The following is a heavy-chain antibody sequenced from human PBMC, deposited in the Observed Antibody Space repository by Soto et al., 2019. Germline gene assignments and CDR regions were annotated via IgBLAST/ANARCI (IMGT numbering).Heavy chain of an antibody. CDR2: ISYDGSNK. CDR1: GFTFSSYA. D-gene: IGHD3-16*02. J-gene: IGHJ3*02. Sequence: GGSLRLSCAASGFTFSSYAMHWVRQAPGKGLEWVAVISYDGSNKYYADSVKGRFTISRDNSKNTLYLQMNSLRAEDTAVHYCARVRQAYVWGSYRYTLFDAFDIWGQGTMVTVSS. V-gene: IGHV3-30*04. CDR3: ARVRQAYVWGSYRYTLFDAFDI.